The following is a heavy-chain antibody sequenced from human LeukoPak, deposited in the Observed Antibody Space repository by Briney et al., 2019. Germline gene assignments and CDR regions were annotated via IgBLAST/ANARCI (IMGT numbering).Heavy chain of an antibody. V-gene: IGHV3-30-3*01. Sequence: GGSLRLSCAASGFTFSSYAMHWVRQAPGKGLEWVAVISYDGSNKYYADSVKGRFTISRDNSKNTLYLQMNSLRAEDTAVYYCARGVIPIVVVVAAPDYFDYWGQGTLVTVSS. CDR3: ARGVIPIVVVVAAPDYFDY. CDR2: ISYDGSNK. CDR1: GFTFSSYA. D-gene: IGHD2-15*01. J-gene: IGHJ4*02.